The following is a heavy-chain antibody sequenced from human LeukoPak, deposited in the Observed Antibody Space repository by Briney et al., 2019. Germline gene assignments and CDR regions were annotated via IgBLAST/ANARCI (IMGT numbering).Heavy chain of an antibody. CDR3: ARQGDFWSGYPSDY. Sequence: SETLSLTFTVSGDSISSSTYYWGWIRQPPGKGLEWIGSIYYSGSTYYNPSLKSRVTISVDTSKNQFSLKLRSVSDADTAVYCARQGDFWSGYPSDYWGQGTLVTVSS. J-gene: IGHJ4*02. CDR1: GDSISSSTYY. V-gene: IGHV4-39*01. D-gene: IGHD3-3*01. CDR2: IYYSGST.